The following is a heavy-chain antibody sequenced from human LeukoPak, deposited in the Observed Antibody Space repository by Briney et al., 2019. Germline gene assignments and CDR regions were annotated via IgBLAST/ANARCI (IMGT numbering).Heavy chain of an antibody. J-gene: IGHJ4*02. CDR3: ARGGYSHGFLSSTFDY. D-gene: IGHD5-18*01. CDR1: GGSFSGYY. CDR2: INHSGST. V-gene: IGHV4-34*01. Sequence: SETLSLTCAVYGGSFSGYYWSWIRQPPGKGLEWIGEINHSGSTNYNPSLKSRVTISVDTSKNQFSLKLSSVTAADTAVYYCARGGYSHGFLSSTFDYWGQGTLATVSS.